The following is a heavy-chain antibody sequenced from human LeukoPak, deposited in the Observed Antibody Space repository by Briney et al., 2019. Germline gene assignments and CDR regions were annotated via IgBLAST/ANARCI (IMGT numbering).Heavy chain of an antibody. Sequence: GSSVKVSCKTSGGTFNNSGISWVLQAPGQGLEWLGGIMPLFGTAGYAQKFQGRVTITKDESTRTVYLELTSLTSDDTAVYYCARDVHGDYGSGWFDPWGQGTLVSVSS. V-gene: IGHV1-69*05. CDR3: ARDVHGDYGSGWFDP. D-gene: IGHD4-17*01. CDR2: IMPLFGTA. CDR1: GGTFNNSG. J-gene: IGHJ5*02.